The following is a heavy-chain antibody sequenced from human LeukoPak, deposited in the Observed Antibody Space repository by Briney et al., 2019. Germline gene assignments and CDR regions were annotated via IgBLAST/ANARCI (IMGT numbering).Heavy chain of an antibody. CDR2: IYTSGST. J-gene: IGHJ5*02. V-gene: IGHV4-4*07. Sequence: SETLSLTCTVSGGSISSYYWSWIRQPAGKGLEWIGRIYTSGSTNYNPSLKSRVTMSVDTSKNQFSLKLSSVTAADTAVYYCAREVTMVRGVRPTTNWFDPWGQGTLVTVSS. D-gene: IGHD3-10*01. CDR3: AREVTMVRGVRPTTNWFDP. CDR1: GGSISSYY.